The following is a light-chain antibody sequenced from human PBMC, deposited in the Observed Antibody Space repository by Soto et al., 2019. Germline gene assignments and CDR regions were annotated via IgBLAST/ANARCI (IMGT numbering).Light chain of an antibody. CDR1: QGISNF. CDR3: QKYNSAPPT. CDR2: AAS. J-gene: IGKJ1*01. V-gene: IGKV1-27*01. Sequence: DIQLTQSPSSLSASVGDRVTITCRASQGISNFVAWYQQKPGRVPKLLIYAASTVQSGVPPRFSGSGSGTDFTLSISSLQPEDVGTFYCQKYNSAPPTFGHGTRVEIK.